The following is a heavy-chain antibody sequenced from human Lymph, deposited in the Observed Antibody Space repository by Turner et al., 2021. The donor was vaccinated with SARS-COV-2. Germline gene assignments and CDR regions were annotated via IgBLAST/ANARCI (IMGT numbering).Heavy chain of an antibody. V-gene: IGHV4-59*01. J-gene: IGHJ5*02. CDR1: GGSMNSNY. D-gene: IGHD2-21*02. Sequence: QAQLQESGPRLVKPLVTLSLTCTVSGGSMNSNYWSWIRQPPGKRLEWIGYIYYRGSTNYNPSLESRVTISVDTSRNQFSLNLTSVTAADTAIYYGARETVNNWVDPWGQGTLVTVSS. CDR2: IYYRGST. CDR3: ARETVNNWVDP.